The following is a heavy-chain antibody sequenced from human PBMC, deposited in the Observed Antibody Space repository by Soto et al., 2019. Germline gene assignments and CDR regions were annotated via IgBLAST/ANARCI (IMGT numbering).Heavy chain of an antibody. J-gene: IGHJ6*02. CDR2: INAGNGNT. CDR3: ATYSENPVAGYYYYYSMDV. CDR1: GYTFTSYA. D-gene: IGHD6-19*01. Sequence: GASVKVSCKASGYTFTSYAMHWVRQAPGQRLEWMGWINAGNGNTKYSQKFQGRVTITRDTSASTAYMELSSLRSEDTAVYYCATYSENPVAGYYYYYSMDVWGQGTTVTVSS. V-gene: IGHV1-3*01.